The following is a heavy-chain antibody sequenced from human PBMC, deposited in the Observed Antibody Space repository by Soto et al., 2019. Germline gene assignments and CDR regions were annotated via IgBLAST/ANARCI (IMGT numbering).Heavy chain of an antibody. V-gene: IGHV1-3*01. Sequence: ASVKVSCKASGYTFTIYAMHWVRQAPGQRLEWMGWINAGNGNTKYSQKFQGRVTITSDTSASTAYMKLSSLRSEGTAVYYCARDSVVPAGTYWFDPWGQGTLVTVSS. CDR1: GYTFTIYA. D-gene: IGHD2-2*01. CDR2: INAGNGNT. CDR3: ARDSVVPAGTYWFDP. J-gene: IGHJ5*02.